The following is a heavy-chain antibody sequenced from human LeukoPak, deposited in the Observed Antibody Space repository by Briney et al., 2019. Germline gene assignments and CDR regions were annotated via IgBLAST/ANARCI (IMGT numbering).Heavy chain of an antibody. V-gene: IGHV4-39*01. CDR2: IYYSGST. J-gene: IGHJ3*02. Sequence: PSETLSLTCTVSGGSISSSSYYWGWIRQPPGKGLEWIGSIYYSGSTYYNPSLKSRVTIPVDTSKNQFSLKLSSVTAADTAVYYCVRLSGRGGSYQVRTFDIWGQGIMVTVSS. D-gene: IGHD1-26*01. CDR1: GGSISSSSYY. CDR3: VRLSGRGGSYQVRTFDI.